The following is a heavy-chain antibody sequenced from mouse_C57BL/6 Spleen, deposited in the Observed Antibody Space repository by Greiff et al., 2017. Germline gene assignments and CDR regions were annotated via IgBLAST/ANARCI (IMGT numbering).Heavy chain of an antibody. CDR1: GYTFTSYG. D-gene: IGHD2-2*01. J-gene: IGHJ2*01. V-gene: IGHV1-81*01. CDR2: INPRSGNT. Sequence: QVQLQQSGAELARPGASVKLSCKASGYTFTSYGISWVKQRPGQGLEWIGEINPRSGNTYYNEKFKGKATLTADKSSSTAYMELRSLTSADSAVYFCAGEGLRDWFDYWGQGTTLTVSS. CDR3: AGEGLRDWFDY.